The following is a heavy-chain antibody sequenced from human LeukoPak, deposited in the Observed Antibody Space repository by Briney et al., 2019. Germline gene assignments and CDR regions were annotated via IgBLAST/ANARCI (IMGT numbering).Heavy chain of an antibody. Sequence: ASVKVSCKASGYTFTGYYMHWVRQAPGQGLEWMGWISAYNGNTNYAQKHQGRVTMTTDTSRSTAYMELRSLRSDATAVYYCARDGSWYRYNWFDPWGQGTLVTVSS. CDR1: GYTFTGYY. CDR2: ISAYNGNT. V-gene: IGHV1-18*04. J-gene: IGHJ5*02. CDR3: ARDGSWYRYNWFDP. D-gene: IGHD6-13*01.